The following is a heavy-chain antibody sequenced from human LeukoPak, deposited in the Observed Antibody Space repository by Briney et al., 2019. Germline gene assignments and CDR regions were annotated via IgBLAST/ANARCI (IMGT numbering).Heavy chain of an antibody. CDR1: GFTFNNYA. J-gene: IGHJ4*02. CDR2: IKQDGSEK. V-gene: IGHV3-7*01. CDR3: ATAEEGVWFGEYYFDY. D-gene: IGHD3-10*01. Sequence: GGSLRLSCAASGFTFNNYAMSWVRQAPGKGLEWVANIKQDGSEKYYVDSVEGRFTISRDNAKNSLYLQMNSLRAEDTAVYYCATAEEGVWFGEYYFDYWGQGTLVTVSS.